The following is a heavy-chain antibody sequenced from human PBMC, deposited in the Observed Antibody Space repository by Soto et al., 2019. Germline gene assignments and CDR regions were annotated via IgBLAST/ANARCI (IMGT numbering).Heavy chain of an antibody. Sequence: QAQLLESGGVVVQPGRSLRLSCAASGFTFSSYGMHWVRQAPGKGLEWVAVISYDGSEKYHADSVKGRFTISRDNSKNTLKLQMNSLRAEDTAVYYCARKPETGTTVPFDYWGQGTLVTVSS. CDR1: GFTFSSYG. CDR2: ISYDGSEK. D-gene: IGHD1-1*01. CDR3: ARKPETGTTVPFDY. V-gene: IGHV3-30*03. J-gene: IGHJ4*02.